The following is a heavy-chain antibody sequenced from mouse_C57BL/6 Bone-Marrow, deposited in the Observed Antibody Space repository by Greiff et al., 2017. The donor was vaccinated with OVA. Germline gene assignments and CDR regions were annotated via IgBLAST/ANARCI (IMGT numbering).Heavy chain of an antibody. D-gene: IGHD1-1*02. J-gene: IGHJ2*01. CDR3: ARGGENYARYYFDY. V-gene: IGHV1-64*01. CDR1: GYTFTSYW. Sequence: VQLQQPGAELVKPGASVKLSCKAFGYTFTSYWMHWVKQRPGQGLEWIGMIHPNSGSTNYNEKFKSKATLTVDKSSSTAYMQLSSLTSEDSAVYYCARGGENYARYYFDYWGQGTTLTVSS. CDR2: IHPNSGST.